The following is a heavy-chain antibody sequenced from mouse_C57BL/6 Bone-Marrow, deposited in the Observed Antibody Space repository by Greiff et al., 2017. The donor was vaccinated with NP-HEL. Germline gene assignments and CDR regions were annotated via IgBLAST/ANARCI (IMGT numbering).Heavy chain of an antibody. D-gene: IGHD1-1*01. CDR3: TVIYYYGSPRFYAMDY. Sequence: QVQLQQSGAELVRPGASVTLSCKASGYTFTDYEMHWVKQTPVHGLEWIGAIDPETGGTAYNQKFKGKAILTADKSSSTAYMELRSLTSEDSAVYYCTVIYYYGSPRFYAMDYWGQGTSVTVSS. CDR1: GYTFTDYE. CDR2: IDPETGGT. J-gene: IGHJ4*01. V-gene: IGHV1-15*01.